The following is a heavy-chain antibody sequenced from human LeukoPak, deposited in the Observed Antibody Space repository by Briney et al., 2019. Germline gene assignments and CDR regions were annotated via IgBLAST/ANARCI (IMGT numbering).Heavy chain of an antibody. D-gene: IGHD1-1*01. Sequence: GGTLRLSCAASGFTFSSYTMNWVRQAPGKGLEWVSSISTSSIYIYYTDSLKGRFTISRDNARNSLYLQMNSLKAEDTAVYYCARDQDWNDRGGLDYWGQGTLVTVSS. CDR3: ARDQDWNDRGGLDY. CDR2: ISTSSIYI. CDR1: GFTFSSYT. V-gene: IGHV3-21*01. J-gene: IGHJ4*02.